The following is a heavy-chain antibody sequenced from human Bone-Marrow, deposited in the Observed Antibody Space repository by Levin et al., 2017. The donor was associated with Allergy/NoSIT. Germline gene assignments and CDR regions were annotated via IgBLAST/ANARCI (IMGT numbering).Heavy chain of an antibody. D-gene: IGHD6-13*01. V-gene: IGHV4-39*07. CDR3: ARDLQLEHFDY. Sequence: PSETLSLTCTVSGGSISSSSYYWGWIRQPPGKGLEWIGSIYYSGSTYYNPSLKSRVTISVDTSKNQFSLKLSSVTAADTAVYYCARDLQLEHFDYWGQGTLVTVSS. CDR2: IYYSGST. J-gene: IGHJ4*02. CDR1: GGSISSSSYY.